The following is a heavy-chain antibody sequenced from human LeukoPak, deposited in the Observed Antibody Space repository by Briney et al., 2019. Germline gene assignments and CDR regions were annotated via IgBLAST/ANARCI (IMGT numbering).Heavy chain of an antibody. CDR1: GGSFRGYY. CDR3: ARAVGYCSGGSCSLGY. J-gene: IGHJ4*02. Sequence: PSETLSLTCAAFGGSFRGYYWSWIRQPPGRGLDWIREINHRGSTNYNPSLKSRVTISVDTSKNQFSLKLTSVTAADTAVYYCARAVGYCSGGSCSLGYWGQGTLVTVSS. CDR2: INHRGST. D-gene: IGHD2-15*01. V-gene: IGHV4-34*01.